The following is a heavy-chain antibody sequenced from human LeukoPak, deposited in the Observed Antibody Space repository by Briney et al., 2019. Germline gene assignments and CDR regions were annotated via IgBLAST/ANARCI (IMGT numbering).Heavy chain of an antibody. CDR2: ISSGDNTI. J-gene: IGHJ4*02. CDR3: ARVMGNYATDY. CDR1: GFTFSSYS. D-gene: IGHD1-7*01. Sequence: QPGGSLRLSCAASGFTFSSYSMNWVRQAPGKGLEWVSYISSGDNTIYHADSVKGRFTMSRDNAKNSLYLQMNSLRAEDTAVYYCARVMGNYATDYWGQGTLVTVSS. V-gene: IGHV3-48*04.